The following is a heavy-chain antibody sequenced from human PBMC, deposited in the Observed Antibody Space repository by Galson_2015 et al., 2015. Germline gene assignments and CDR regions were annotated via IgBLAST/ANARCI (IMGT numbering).Heavy chain of an antibody. CDR3: ARDPFEDETHYYYYYGMDV. D-gene: IGHD3-9*01. CDR2: INPSGGST. V-gene: IGHV1-46*01. J-gene: IGHJ6*02. CDR1: GYTFTSYY. Sequence: SVKVSCKASGYTFTSYYMHWVRQAPGQGLEWMGIINPSGGSTSYAQKFQGRVTMTRDTSTSTVYMELSSLRSEDTAVYYCARDPFEDETHYYYYYGMDVWGQGATVTVSS.